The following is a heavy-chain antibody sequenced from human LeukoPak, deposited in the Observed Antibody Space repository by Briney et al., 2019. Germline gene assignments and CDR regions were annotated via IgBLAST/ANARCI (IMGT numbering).Heavy chain of an antibody. V-gene: IGHV1-69*01. D-gene: IGHD3-10*01. CDR2: IIPIFGTA. CDR1: GGTFSSYA. J-gene: IGHJ4*02. CDR3: ARGPPSPYYYGSGSYYRPYYFDY. Sequence: SVKVSCKASGGTFSSYAISWVRQAPGQGLEWMGGIIPIFGTANYAQKFQGRVTITADESTSTAYMELSSLRSEDTVAYYCARGPPSPYYYGSGSYYRPYYFDYWGQGTLVTVSS.